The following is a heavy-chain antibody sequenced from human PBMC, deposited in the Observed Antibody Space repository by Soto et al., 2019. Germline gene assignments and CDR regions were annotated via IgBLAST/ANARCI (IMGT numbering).Heavy chain of an antibody. CDR2: IYPGDSDT. CDR3: ARSFFTMDYGMDV. V-gene: IGHV5-51*01. CDR1: GYSFTSYW. J-gene: IGHJ6*02. Sequence: PGESLKISCKGSGYSFTSYWIGWVRQMPGKGLEWMGIIYPGDSDTRYSPSFQGQVTISADKSISTAYLQWSSLKASDTAMYYCARSFFTMDYGMDVWGQGTTVTVSS. D-gene: IGHD3-10*01.